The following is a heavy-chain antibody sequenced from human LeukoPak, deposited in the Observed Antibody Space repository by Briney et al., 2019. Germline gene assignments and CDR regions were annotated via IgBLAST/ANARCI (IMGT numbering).Heavy chain of an antibody. CDR2: ISSSSSYI. D-gene: IGHD2-2*01. Sequence: GGALRHSCAASGFTFSSYSMNWVRQAPGKGVEWVSSISSSSSYIYYADSVKGRLTISRENAKNSLYLQINSLRAEDTAVYYCARNADGTSCSGFDPWGQGTLVTLSS. V-gene: IGHV3-21*01. CDR1: GFTFSSYS. CDR3: ARNADGTSCSGFDP. J-gene: IGHJ5*02.